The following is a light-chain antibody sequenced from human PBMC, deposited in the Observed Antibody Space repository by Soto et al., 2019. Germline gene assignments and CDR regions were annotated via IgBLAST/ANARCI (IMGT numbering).Light chain of an antibody. CDR2: WAS. CDR1: QSVLYSSNNTNY. J-gene: IGKJ2*01. Sequence: DIVMTQSPDSLAVSLGERDTINCKSSQSVLYSSNNTNYLAWYRQKPGQPPKLIIYWASIRESGVPDRISGSGSGTDFTLTISSLQAEDVAVYYCQQYYSTPPYTFGQGTKLEIK. CDR3: QQYYSTPPYT. V-gene: IGKV4-1*01.